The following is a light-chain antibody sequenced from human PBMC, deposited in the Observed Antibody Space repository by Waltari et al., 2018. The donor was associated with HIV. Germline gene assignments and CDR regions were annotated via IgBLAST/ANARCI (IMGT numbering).Light chain of an antibody. Sequence: SYVLTQPPSVSVAPGKTATITCGGDNIGTKSVQWYQQRPGQAPVLVVYHDNNRPSGVPGRFSGSNSGDTATLTISRVEAGDEADYYCQAWYHSDDPIFFGGGTQLTVL. J-gene: IGLJ2*01. CDR1: NIGTKS. CDR3: QAWYHSDDPIF. V-gene: IGLV3-21*03. CDR2: HDN.